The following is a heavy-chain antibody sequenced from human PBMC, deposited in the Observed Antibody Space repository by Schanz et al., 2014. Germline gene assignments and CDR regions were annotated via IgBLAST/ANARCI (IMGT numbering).Heavy chain of an antibody. Sequence: VQLVDSGGGLVKPGGSLRLSCEASGFTFSNYGMNWVRQAPEKGLEWVAAINQAASVQYYVDSVKGRFTISRDNAKNSMYLEMNSLRAEDTAVFYCARVGGTYYDFWSGVPPTVMHDGFDIWGQGTMVTVS. V-gene: IGHV3-7*01. CDR1: GFTFSNYG. D-gene: IGHD3-3*01. CDR3: ARVGGTYYDFWSGVPPTVMHDGFDI. CDR2: INQAASVQ. J-gene: IGHJ3*02.